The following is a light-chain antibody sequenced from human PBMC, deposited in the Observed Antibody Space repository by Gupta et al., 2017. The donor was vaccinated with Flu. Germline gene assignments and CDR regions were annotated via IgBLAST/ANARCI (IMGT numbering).Light chain of an antibody. CDR1: NIGSKN. Sequence: SYELILPLSLSVALGQTARITCGGNNIGSKNVHCYQQKPGQTPVLVIYRDSNRPSGIPDRFSSSNSGNTAALTISQAQAGDEAYYYCQEWDSSTVVFGGGTKLTVL. CDR2: RDS. J-gene: IGLJ2*01. V-gene: IGLV3-9*01. CDR3: QEWDSSTVV.